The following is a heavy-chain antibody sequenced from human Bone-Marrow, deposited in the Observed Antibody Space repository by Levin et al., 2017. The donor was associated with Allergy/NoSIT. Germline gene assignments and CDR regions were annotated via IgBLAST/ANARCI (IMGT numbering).Heavy chain of an antibody. D-gene: IGHD2/OR15-2a*01. Sequence: GESLKISCVVSGFTLSGHAMSWVRQAPGKGPEWVSGLGSDGKTWYAGSVRGRFTISRDNSKRTLYLQMNSLRGEDTALYYCAKDIYGWAFDIWGPGTVVTVSS. CDR3: AKDIYGWAFDI. V-gene: IGHV3-23*01. CDR1: GFTLSGHA. J-gene: IGHJ3*02. CDR2: LGSDGKT.